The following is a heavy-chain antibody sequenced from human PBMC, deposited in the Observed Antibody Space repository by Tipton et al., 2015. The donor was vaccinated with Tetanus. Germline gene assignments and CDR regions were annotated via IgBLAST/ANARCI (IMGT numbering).Heavy chain of an antibody. Sequence: QVQLVQSGAEVKKPGASVKVSCKASGYTFTDHFLHWVRQAPGQGLEWMGRINPNSGRTNYAQKFEGRVTMTGGTSINTASMELTSLTSDDKAVYFFVRGGSIRAAGRGIPWFAPWGQGTLVTVSS. CDR1: GYTFTDHF. V-gene: IGHV1-2*06. CDR3: VRGGSIRAAGRGIPWFAP. J-gene: IGHJ5*02. D-gene: IGHD6-13*01. CDR2: INPNSGRT.